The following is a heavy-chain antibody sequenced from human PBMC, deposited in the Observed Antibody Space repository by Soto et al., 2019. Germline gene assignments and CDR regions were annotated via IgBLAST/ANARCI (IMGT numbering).Heavy chain of an antibody. CDR3: ARVAFTGFGEFGWFDP. CDR2: IIPIVGTA. CDR1: GGTFSSYA. V-gene: IGHV1-69*12. Sequence: QVQLVQSGAEVKKPGSSVKVSCKASGGTFSSYAISWVRQAPGQGLEWMGGIIPIVGTANYAQKFQGRVTITADEATSRGYMALRSLRSEVTAVDYCARVAFTGFGEFGWFDPWGQGTLLTVSS. D-gene: IGHD3-10*01. J-gene: IGHJ5*02.